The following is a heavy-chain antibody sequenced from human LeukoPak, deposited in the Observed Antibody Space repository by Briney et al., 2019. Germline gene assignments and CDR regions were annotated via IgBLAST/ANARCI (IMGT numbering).Heavy chain of an antibody. CDR3: AREYYDILTGYYIDY. J-gene: IGHJ4*02. CDR1: GYTFTSYY. CDR2: INPNSGGT. D-gene: IGHD3-9*01. V-gene: IGHV1-2*02. Sequence: GASVKVSCKASGYTFTSYYMHWVRQAPGQGLEWMGWINPNSGGTNYAQKFQGRVTMTRDTSISTAYMELSRLRSDDTAVYYCAREYYDILTGYYIDYWGQGTLVTVSS.